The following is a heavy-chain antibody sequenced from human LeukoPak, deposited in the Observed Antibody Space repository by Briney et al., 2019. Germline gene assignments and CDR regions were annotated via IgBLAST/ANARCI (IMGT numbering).Heavy chain of an antibody. J-gene: IGHJ4*02. V-gene: IGHV3-48*01. D-gene: IGHD3-9*01. CDR1: GFTLSSYS. CDR2: ISSSSSSI. Sequence: AGGSLRLSCAASGFTLSSYSMNWVRQAPGKGLEWVSYISSSSSSIYYADSVKGRFTISRDNAKNSLYLQMNSLRAEDTAMYYCARDVYDILTGYPYWGQGTLVTVSS. CDR3: ARDVYDILTGYPY.